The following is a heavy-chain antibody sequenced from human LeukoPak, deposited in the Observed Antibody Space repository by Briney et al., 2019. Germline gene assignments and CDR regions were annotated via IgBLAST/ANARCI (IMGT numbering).Heavy chain of an antibody. CDR1: GGSISHHY. J-gene: IGHJ2*01. CDR2: IYYSGST. Sequence: PSETLSLTCTVSGGSISHHYWSWIRQPPGKGLEWIGYIYYSGSTNYNPSLKSRVTISVDTSKNQFSLKLSSVTAADTAAYYCARRGNWYFDLWGRGTLVTVSS. V-gene: IGHV4-59*08. CDR3: ARRGNWYFDL. D-gene: IGHD1-14*01.